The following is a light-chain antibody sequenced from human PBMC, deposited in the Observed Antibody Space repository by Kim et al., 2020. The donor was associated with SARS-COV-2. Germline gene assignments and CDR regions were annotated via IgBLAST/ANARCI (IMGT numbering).Light chain of an antibody. Sequence: EIVLTQSPGTLSLSPGERATLSCRASQSVTNGYLSWYQQTPGQATRLLIYGASSTATGIPDMFSGSGSATDFTLSISRLEPEDFAVYFCQQYVRSPLTFGQGTKVDIK. CDR1: QSVTNGY. J-gene: IGKJ1*01. CDR3: QQYVRSPLT. CDR2: GAS. V-gene: IGKV3-20*01.